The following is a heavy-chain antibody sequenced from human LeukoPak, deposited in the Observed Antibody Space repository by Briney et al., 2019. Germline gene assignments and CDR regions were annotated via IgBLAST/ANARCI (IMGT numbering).Heavy chain of an antibody. CDR2: ISYSGIT. CDR1: GGSISGSSYF. J-gene: IGHJ4*02. D-gene: IGHD2-2*01. CDR3: ARDSYCSTTSCHLDY. V-gene: IGHV4-39*07. Sequence: SETLSLTCTVSGGSISGSSYFWGWIRQSPAKRLEWIGSISYSGITHYNPSLKSRVTMSVDTSRNQVSLNLDSVTAADTAVYYCARDSYCSTTSCHLDYWGQGILVTVSS.